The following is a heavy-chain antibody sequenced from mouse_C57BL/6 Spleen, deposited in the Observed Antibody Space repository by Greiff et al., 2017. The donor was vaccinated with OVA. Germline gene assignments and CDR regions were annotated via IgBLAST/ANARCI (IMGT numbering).Heavy chain of an antibody. CDR3: ARGYYDFLYFDY. D-gene: IGHD2-4*01. CDR2: IYPGDGDT. CDR1: GYAFSSSW. J-gene: IGHJ2*01. V-gene: IGHV1-82*01. Sequence: QVQLQQSGPELVKPGASVKISCKASGYAFSSSWMNWVKQRPGKGLEWIGRIYPGDGDTNYNGKFKGKATLTADKSSSTAYMQLSSLTSEDSAVYFCARGYYDFLYFDYWGQGTTLTVSS.